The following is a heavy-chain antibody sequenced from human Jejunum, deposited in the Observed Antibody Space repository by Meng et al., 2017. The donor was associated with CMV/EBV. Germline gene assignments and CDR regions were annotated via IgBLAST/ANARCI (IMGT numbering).Heavy chain of an antibody. V-gene: IGHV3-53*01. J-gene: IGHJ4*02. Sequence: CAASGFTVSYYYMTWVRQAPGKGLEWVSIIYSDDTIHYADSVKGRVTISRDNSKNTIYLQMNSLRVEDTAVYYCARGPTGNSGEHFDYWGQGTLVTVSS. CDR2: IYSDDTI. CDR1: GFTVSYYY. CDR3: ARGPTGNSGEHFDY. D-gene: IGHD3-9*01.